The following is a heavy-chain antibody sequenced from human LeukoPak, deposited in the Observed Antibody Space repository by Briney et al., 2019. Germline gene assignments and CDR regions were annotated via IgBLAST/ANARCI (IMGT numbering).Heavy chain of an antibody. CDR1: GFTFTSFW. V-gene: IGHV3-7*01. J-gene: IGHJ4*02. D-gene: IGHD3-16*02. CDR3: ARGPYDYVWGSYRPLFDY. CDR2: IKQDGSDI. Sequence: PGGSLRLSCAASGFTFTSFWMSWVRQAPGKGLEWVANIKQDGSDIYYVDSVKGRFTISRDNAKNSLYLQMNSLRAEDTAVYYCARGPYDYVWGSYRPLFDYWGQGTLVTVSS.